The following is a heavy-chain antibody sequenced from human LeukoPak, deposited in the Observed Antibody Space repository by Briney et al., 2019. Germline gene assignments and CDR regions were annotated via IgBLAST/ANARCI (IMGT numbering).Heavy chain of an antibody. Sequence: ASVKVSCKASGYTFTGYYMHWVRQAPGQGLEWMGWINPNSGGTNYAQKFQGRVTMTTDTSTSTAYMELRSLRSDDTAVYYCARWNYDNGAYYLDYWGRGTLVTVSS. D-gene: IGHD3-22*01. CDR1: GYTFTGYY. CDR3: ARWNYDNGAYYLDY. CDR2: INPNSGGT. V-gene: IGHV1-2*02. J-gene: IGHJ4*02.